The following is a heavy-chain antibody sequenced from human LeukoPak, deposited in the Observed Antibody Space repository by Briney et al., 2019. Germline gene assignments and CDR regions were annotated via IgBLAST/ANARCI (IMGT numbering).Heavy chain of an antibody. CDR2: IYHSGST. Sequence: SETLSLTCTVSGGSISSGGYYWSWIRQPPGKGLEWIGYIYHSGSTYCNPSLKSRVTISVDRSKNQFSLKLSSVTAADTAVYYCARVDTMIVGGLDYWGQGTLVTVSS. V-gene: IGHV4-30-2*01. CDR1: GGSISSGGYY. J-gene: IGHJ4*02. D-gene: IGHD3-22*01. CDR3: ARVDTMIVGGLDY.